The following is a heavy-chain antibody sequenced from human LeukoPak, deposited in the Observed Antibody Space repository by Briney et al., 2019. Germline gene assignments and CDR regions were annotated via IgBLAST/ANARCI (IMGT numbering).Heavy chain of an antibody. D-gene: IGHD3-22*01. J-gene: IGHJ4*02. CDR2: ISPNSGTT. V-gene: IGHV3-11*04. CDR1: GFTFSDYY. Sequence: PGGSLRLSCAASGFTFSDYYMQWIRQAPGKGLEWVSYISPNSGTTYYTASVRGRFTISRDNAKNSLYLQMNSLRAEDTAVYYCATYYYDSSGYYNWGQGTLVTVSS. CDR3: ATYYYDSSGYYN.